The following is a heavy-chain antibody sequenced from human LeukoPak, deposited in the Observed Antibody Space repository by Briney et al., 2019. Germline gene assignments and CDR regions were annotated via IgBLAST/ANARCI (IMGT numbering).Heavy chain of an antibody. CDR1: GYTFTSYA. CDR2: INAGNGNT. J-gene: IGHJ4*02. Sequence: APVKVSCKASGYTFTSYAMHWVRQAPGQRLEWMGWINAGNGNTKYSQKFQGRVTITRDTSASTAYMELSSLRSEDMAVYYCARGGPSDALDYWGQGTLVTVPS. V-gene: IGHV1-3*03. CDR3: ARGGPSDALDY.